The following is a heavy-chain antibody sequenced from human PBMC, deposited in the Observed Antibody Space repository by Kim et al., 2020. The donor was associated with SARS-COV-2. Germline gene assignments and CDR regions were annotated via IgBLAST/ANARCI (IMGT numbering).Heavy chain of an antibody. CDR3: AKDPVWFGEQTDYFDY. Sequence: GGSLRLSCAASGFTFSSYGMHWVRQAPGKGLEWVAVISYDGSNKYYADSVKGRFTISRDNSKNTLYLQMNSLRAEDTAVYYCAKDPVWFGEQTDYFDYWGQGTLVTVSS. CDR2: ISYDGSNK. V-gene: IGHV3-30*18. J-gene: IGHJ4*02. D-gene: IGHD3-10*01. CDR1: GFTFSSYG.